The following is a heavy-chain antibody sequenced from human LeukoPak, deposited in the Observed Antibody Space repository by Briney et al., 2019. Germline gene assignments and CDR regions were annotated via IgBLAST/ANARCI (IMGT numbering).Heavy chain of an antibody. J-gene: IGHJ4*02. D-gene: IGHD5-12*01. Sequence: PGGSLRLSCAASGFTFSMSWVRQAPGKGLEWVANIKQDGSEKYYVDSVKGRFTISRDNAKKSVYLQMNSLRAEDTAVYYCARDASGYALSFGYWGQGTLVTVSS. CDR1: GFTFS. CDR2: IKQDGSEK. CDR3: ARDASGYALSFGY. V-gene: IGHV3-7*01.